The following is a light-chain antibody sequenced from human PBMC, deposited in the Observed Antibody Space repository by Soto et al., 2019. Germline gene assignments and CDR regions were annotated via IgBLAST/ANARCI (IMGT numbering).Light chain of an antibody. Sequence: EVVLTQSPGTLSLSPGERATLSCRASQSVSNNYLAWDQQKPGQSPKLLIFGSSDRATGIPDRFSGSGSGTDFTRTISSLEPEDFAVYYCQQYGSSPPYTFGQGTKREIK. J-gene: IGKJ2*01. CDR1: QSVSNNY. V-gene: IGKV3-20*01. CDR2: GSS. CDR3: QQYGSSPPYT.